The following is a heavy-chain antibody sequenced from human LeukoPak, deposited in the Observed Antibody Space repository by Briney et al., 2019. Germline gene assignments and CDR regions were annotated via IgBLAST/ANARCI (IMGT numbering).Heavy chain of an antibody. CDR3: ARASRRNYYGSGSYIY. D-gene: IGHD3-10*01. V-gene: IGHV1-8*01. CDR1: GYTFTSYD. CDR2: MNPNSGNT. J-gene: IGHJ4*02. Sequence: ASVKVSCKASGYTFTSYDINWVRQATGQGLEWMGWMNPNSGNTGYAQKFQGRVTMTGNTSISTAYMELSSLRSEDTAVYYCARASRRNYYGSGSYIYWGQGTLVTVSS.